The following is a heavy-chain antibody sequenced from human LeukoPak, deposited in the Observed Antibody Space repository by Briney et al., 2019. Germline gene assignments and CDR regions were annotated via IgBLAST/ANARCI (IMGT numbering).Heavy chain of an antibody. Sequence: GGSLRLSCAASGFTLSSYSMHWVRQAPGKGLEFVSAISKNGRNTYYGNSMKGRFTISRDISKNTLYLQMGSLRPEDMAVYCCARVDSGSACASWGQGILVTVSS. CDR1: GFTLSSYS. D-gene: IGHD6-19*01. J-gene: IGHJ1*01. CDR2: ISKNGRNT. CDR3: ARVDSGSACAS. V-gene: IGHV3-64*01.